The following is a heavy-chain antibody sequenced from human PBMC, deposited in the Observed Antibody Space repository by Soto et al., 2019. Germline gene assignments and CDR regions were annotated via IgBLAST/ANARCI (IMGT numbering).Heavy chain of an antibody. D-gene: IGHD3-10*01. CDR2: IWYDGSNK. V-gene: IGHV3-33*01. Sequence: GGSLRLSCAASGFTFSSYGMHWVRQAPGKGLEWVAVIWYDGSNKYYADSVKGRFTISRDNSKNTLYLQMNSLRAEDTAVYYCAREITMVRGVIDYWGQGTLVTVSS. CDR1: GFTFSSYG. J-gene: IGHJ4*02. CDR3: AREITMVRGVIDY.